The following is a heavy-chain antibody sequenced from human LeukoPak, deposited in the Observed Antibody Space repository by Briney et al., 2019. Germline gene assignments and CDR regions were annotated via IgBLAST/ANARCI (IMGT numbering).Heavy chain of an antibody. CDR2: IYPGDSDT. Sequence: GESLKISCKGSGYSFTSYWIGWVRQMPGKGLEWMGIIYPGDSDTRYSPSFQGQVTISADKSISTAYLQWSSLKASDTAMYYCARQRGYYYGSGSYYNGAFDIWGQGTMVTVSS. D-gene: IGHD3-10*01. V-gene: IGHV5-51*01. CDR3: ARQRGYYYGSGSYYNGAFDI. CDR1: GYSFTSYW. J-gene: IGHJ3*02.